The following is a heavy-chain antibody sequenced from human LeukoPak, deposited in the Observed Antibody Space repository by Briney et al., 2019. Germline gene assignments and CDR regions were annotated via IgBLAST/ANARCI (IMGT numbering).Heavy chain of an antibody. CDR2: INDSGST. V-gene: IGHV4-34*01. CDR1: GGSVSGYY. CDR3: VRTMGRWLQSAVCDY. J-gene: IGHJ4*02. Sequence: SETLSLTCAVYGGSVSGYYWSWIRQPPGKGLEWIGGINDSGSTNYNPSPKSRVTISVDTSKYQFSLKLSSVTAADTAVFYCVRTMGRWLQSAVCDYWGQGTLVTVSS. D-gene: IGHD5-24*01.